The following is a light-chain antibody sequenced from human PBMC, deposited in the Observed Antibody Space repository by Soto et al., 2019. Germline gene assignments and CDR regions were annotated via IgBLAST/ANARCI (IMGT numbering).Light chain of an antibody. J-gene: IGKJ4*01. CDR3: QPYNNWPLT. V-gene: IGKV3-15*01. CDR2: GAS. Sequence: EVVMTQSPATLSVSPGERATLSCRASHSVSSSLAWYQQKPGQAPRLLISGASTRAAGIPARFSGSGSGTEFTLTISSLQSEDFAVYYCQPYNNWPLTFGGGTKVEIK. CDR1: HSVSSS.